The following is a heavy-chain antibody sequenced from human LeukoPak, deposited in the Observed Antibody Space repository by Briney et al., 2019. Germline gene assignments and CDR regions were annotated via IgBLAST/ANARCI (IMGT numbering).Heavy chain of an antibody. D-gene: IGHD3-10*01. CDR1: GYRFTSHW. J-gene: IGHJ5*02. CDR2: INPDDSDT. Sequence: GESLKISCKGSGYRFTSHWIGWVRQMPGKGLEWMGIINPDDSDTRYSPSFQGQVTFSADKSISTAYLYWSSLKASDTAMYYRARRAYGSGHNYFDTWGQGTLVTVSS. CDR3: ARRAYGSGHNYFDT. V-gene: IGHV5-51*01.